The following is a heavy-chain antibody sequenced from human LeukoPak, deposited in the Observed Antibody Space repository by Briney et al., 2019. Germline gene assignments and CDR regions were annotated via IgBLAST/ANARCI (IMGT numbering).Heavy chain of an antibody. CDR1: GGSISSSSYY. CDR2: IYYSGST. V-gene: IGHV4-39*01. Sequence: SETLSLTCAVSGGSISSSSYYWGWIRQPPGKGLEWIGSIYYSGSTYYNPSLKSRVTISVDTSKNQFSLKLSSVTAADTAVYYCARKLPLAGMDVWGQGTTVTVSS. J-gene: IGHJ6*02. CDR3: ARKLPLAGMDV. D-gene: IGHD3-10*01.